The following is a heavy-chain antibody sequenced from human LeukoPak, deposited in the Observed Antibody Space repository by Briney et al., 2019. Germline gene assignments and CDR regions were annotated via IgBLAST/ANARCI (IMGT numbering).Heavy chain of an antibody. CDR2: ISWNSGSI. J-gene: IGHJ6*03. CDR3: AKGPYSGYYYYMDV. D-gene: IGHD5-12*01. CDR1: GFTFGSYG. Sequence: GGSLRLSCAASGFTFGSYGMHWVRQAPGKGLEWVSGISWNSGSIGYADSVKGRFTISRDNAKNSLYLQMNSLRTEDTALYYCAKGPYSGYYYYMDVWGKGTTVTISS. V-gene: IGHV3-9*01.